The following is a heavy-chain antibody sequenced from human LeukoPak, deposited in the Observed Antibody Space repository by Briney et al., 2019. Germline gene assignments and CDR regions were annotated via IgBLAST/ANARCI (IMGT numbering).Heavy chain of an antibody. CDR2: IYYSGST. CDR1: GFTFSNAW. Sequence: GSLRLSCAASGFTFSNAWMSWVRQAPGKGLEWIGYIYYSGSTNYNPSLKSRVTISVDTSDNQSSLKLSSVTAADTAVYYCARLVSSSGGYNSRVDYWGQGTLVTVSS. D-gene: IGHD5-24*01. J-gene: IGHJ4*02. V-gene: IGHV4-59*01. CDR3: ARLVSSSGGYNSRVDY.